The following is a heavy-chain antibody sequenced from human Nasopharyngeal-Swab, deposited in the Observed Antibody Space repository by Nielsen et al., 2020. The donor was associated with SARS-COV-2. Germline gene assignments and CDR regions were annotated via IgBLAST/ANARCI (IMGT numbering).Heavy chain of an antibody. CDR3: ARLNLIRLWLDAFDI. Sequence: SETLSLTCTVSGGSISSGGYYWSWIRQHPGKGLEWIGYIYYSGSTYYNPSLKSRVTISVDTSKNQFSLKLSSVTAADTAVYYCARLNLIRLWLDAFDIWGQGTMVTVSS. CDR2: IYYSGST. V-gene: IGHV4-31*03. J-gene: IGHJ3*02. CDR1: GGSISSGGYY. D-gene: IGHD5-18*01.